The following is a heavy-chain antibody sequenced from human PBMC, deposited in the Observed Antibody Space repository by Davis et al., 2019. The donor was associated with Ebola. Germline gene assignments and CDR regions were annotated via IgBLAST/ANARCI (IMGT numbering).Heavy chain of an antibody. V-gene: IGHV3-74*01. J-gene: IGHJ4*02. CDR3: ARGTGAAAAVLAY. Sequence: HTGGSLRLSCATSGFTFSSYWMHWVRQAPGKGLVWVSRINSDGSSTSYADSVKGRFTISRDNAKNTLYLQMNSLRAEDTAVYYCARGTGAAAAVLAYWGQGTQVTVSS. CDR1: GFTFSSYW. CDR2: INSDGSST. D-gene: IGHD2-2*01.